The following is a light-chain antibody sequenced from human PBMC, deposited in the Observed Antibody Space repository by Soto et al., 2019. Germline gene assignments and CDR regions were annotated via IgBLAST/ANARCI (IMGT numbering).Light chain of an antibody. CDR1: QSVSSSY. CDR2: GAS. Sequence: ETVLTQSPGTLSLSPGERATLSCRASQSVSSSYLAWYQQKPGQSPRLLIYGASSRATGIPARFSGSGSGTDFTLTISRLEPEDFAVYYCQQYGSSPLTVGGGPKVEIK. CDR3: QQYGSSPLT. V-gene: IGKV3-20*01. J-gene: IGKJ4*01.